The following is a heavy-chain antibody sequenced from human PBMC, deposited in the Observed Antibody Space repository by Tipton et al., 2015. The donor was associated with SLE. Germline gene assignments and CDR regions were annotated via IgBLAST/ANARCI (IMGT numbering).Heavy chain of an antibody. D-gene: IGHD6-19*01. CDR2: VYYSGSS. CDR3: ARGSRVAGTRGAFDI. CDR1: GGSISSSSYY. Sequence: TLSLTCTVSGGSISSSSYYWGWICQPPGKGLEWIGSVYYSGSSYYNPSLKSRVTISVDTSKNQFSLKLSSVTAADTAVYYCARGSRVAGTRGAFDIWGQGTLVTVSS. J-gene: IGHJ3*02. V-gene: IGHV4-39*07.